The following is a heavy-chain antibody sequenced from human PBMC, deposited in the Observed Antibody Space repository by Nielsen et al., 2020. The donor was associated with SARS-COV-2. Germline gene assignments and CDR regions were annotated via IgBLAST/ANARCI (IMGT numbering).Heavy chain of an antibody. J-gene: IGHJ4*02. CDR3: AKAGRTYSSTWYLEY. V-gene: IGHV3-30*18. CDR2: ISYDGGNI. CDR1: GFTFTNYG. Sequence: GESRKISCVASGFTFTNYGMHWVRQAPGKGLEWVAVISYDGGNINYADSVKGRFTISRDNSKNTLFLQMNSLRAEDTAIYYCAKAGRTYSSTWYLEYWGQGALVTVSS. D-gene: IGHD6-13*01.